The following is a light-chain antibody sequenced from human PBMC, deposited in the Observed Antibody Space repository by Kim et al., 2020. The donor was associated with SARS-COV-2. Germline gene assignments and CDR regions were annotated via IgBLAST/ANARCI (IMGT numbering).Light chain of an antibody. Sequence: QSALTQPPSASGSPGQSVAISCSGTSADIGGYNAVSWYQQHPGKAPKLIIYDVNKRPSGVPDRFSGSKSGNTASLTVSGLQAGDEADYYCNSFAGSTGLIFGGVTQLTVL. J-gene: IGLJ2*01. V-gene: IGLV2-8*01. CDR3: NSFAGSTGLI. CDR1: SADIGGYNA. CDR2: DVN.